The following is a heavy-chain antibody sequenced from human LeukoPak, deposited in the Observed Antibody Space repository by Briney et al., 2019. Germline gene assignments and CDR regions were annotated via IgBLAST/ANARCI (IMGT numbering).Heavy chain of an antibody. CDR3: AGHHPRNTVDF. CDR2: ISHSGST. D-gene: IGHD2/OR15-2a*01. CDR1: GGSISSGGYY. J-gene: IGHJ4*02. V-gene: IGHV4-61*08. Sequence: SETLSLTCTVSGGSISSGGYYWSWIRQPPGKGLEWIGYISHSGSTNYSPSLKSRVTISLDTSKNQFSLKLSSVTAADTAVYYCAGHHPRNTVDFWGQGTLVTVSS.